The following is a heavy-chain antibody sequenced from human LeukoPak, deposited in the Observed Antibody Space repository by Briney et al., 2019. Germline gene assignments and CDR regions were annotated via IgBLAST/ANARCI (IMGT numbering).Heavy chain of an antibody. V-gene: IGHV3-23*01. Sequence: GGSLRLSCVASGFTFNNYAMSWVRQAPGKGLEWVSSISGAGSGTHYADSVRGRFAISGDNSKNTLYLQMNSLRAEDTAVYYCAKNPYSTTFYYFHSWGQGTLVTVSS. CDR3: AKNPYSTTFYYFHS. CDR2: ISGAGSGT. D-gene: IGHD2/OR15-2a*01. J-gene: IGHJ4*02. CDR1: GFTFNNYA.